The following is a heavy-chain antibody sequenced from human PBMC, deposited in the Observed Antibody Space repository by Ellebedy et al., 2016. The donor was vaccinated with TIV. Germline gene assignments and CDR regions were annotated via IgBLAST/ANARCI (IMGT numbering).Heavy chain of an antibody. Sequence: AASVKVSCKASGYTFTGYYMHWVRQAPGQGLEWMGWINPNSGGTNYAQKFQGWVTITRDTSASTAYMELRSLRSDDTAVYYCARLVYDYSFSDYWGQGTLVTVSS. V-gene: IGHV1-2*04. D-gene: IGHD5/OR15-5a*01. CDR1: GYTFTGYY. J-gene: IGHJ4*02. CDR2: INPNSGGT. CDR3: ARLVYDYSFSDY.